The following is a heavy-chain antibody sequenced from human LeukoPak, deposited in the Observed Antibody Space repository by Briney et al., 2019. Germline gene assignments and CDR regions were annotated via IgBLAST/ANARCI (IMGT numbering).Heavy chain of an antibody. CDR3: ARACGSSTSCLDY. D-gene: IGHD2-2*01. CDR1: GGSISSGGYY. Sequence: SQTLSLTCTVSGGSISSGGYYWSWIRQHPGTGLEWIGCIYYSGSTYYNPSLKSRVTISVDTSKNQFSLKLSSVTAADTAVYYCARACGSSTSCLDYWGQGTLVTVSS. J-gene: IGHJ4*02. CDR2: IYYSGST. V-gene: IGHV4-31*03.